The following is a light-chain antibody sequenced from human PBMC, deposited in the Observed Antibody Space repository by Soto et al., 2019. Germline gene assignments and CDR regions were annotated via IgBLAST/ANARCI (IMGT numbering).Light chain of an antibody. V-gene: IGKV3-20*01. CDR2: GAS. Sequence: EVVLTQSPGTLSLSPGERATLSCRASESVTNNYLAWYQQKPGQAPRLVIYGASTRSPGTPYRFSCSGSGTDFTLTISRLYPGDFAVYSCQQYGSTPFTFGPGTKVHIK. CDR3: QQYGSTPFT. CDR1: ESVTNNY. J-gene: IGKJ3*01.